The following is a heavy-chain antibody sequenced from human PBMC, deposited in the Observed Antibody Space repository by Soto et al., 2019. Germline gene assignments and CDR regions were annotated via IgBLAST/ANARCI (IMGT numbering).Heavy chain of an antibody. D-gene: IGHD3-22*01. CDR3: AREGPDSSGYYYYY. CDR2: ISYDGSNK. V-gene: IGHV3-30-3*01. CDR1: GFTFSSYA. Sequence: QVQLVESGGGVVQPGRSLRLSCAASGFTFSSYAMHWVRQAPGKGLEWVAVISYDGSNKYYADSVKGRFTISRDNSKNTLYLQMNSLRAEDTAVYYCAREGPDSSGYYYYYWGQGTLVTVSS. J-gene: IGHJ4*02.